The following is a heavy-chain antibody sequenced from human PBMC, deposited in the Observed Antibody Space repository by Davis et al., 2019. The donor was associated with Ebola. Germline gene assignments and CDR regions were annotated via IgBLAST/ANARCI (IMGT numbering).Heavy chain of an antibody. CDR2: IYGDGSA. CDR3: AKSTMIVGDWDFDY. Sequence: GESLKISCAASGFTVSSNYMSWVRQAPGKGLEWVSIIYGDGSAYYAESVKGRFTISRDNSKNTLYLQMNSLRADDTAVYYCAKSTMIVGDWDFDYWGQGTLVTVSS. CDR1: GFTVSSNY. V-gene: IGHV3-53*01. J-gene: IGHJ4*02. D-gene: IGHD3-22*01.